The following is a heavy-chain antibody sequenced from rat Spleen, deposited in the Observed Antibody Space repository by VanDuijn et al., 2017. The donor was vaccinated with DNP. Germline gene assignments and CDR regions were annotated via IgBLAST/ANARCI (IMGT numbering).Heavy chain of an antibody. V-gene: IGHV5-31*01. J-gene: IGHJ3*01. CDR3: ARPGTFGRFAY. D-gene: IGHD1-4*01. CDR1: GFTFNNYW. Sequence: EVQLVESGGDLVQPGRSLKLSCVASGFTFNNYWMTWIRQVPGKGLEWVASITTSGGDTYYPDSVKGRFTVSRDNARNTLYLQMNSLRSEDTATYYCARPGTFGRFAYWGQGTLVTVSS. CDR2: ITTSGGDT.